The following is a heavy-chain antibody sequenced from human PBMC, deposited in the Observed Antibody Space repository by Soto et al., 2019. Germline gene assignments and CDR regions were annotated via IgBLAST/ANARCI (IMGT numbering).Heavy chain of an antibody. CDR3: ARAGSYDSSGYDAFDM. V-gene: IGHV4-34*01. D-gene: IGHD3-22*01. J-gene: IGHJ3*02. CDR1: AGSFGPYS. CDR2: INYSGTT. Sequence: SQTLSLTSAVYAGSFGPYSWTWIRQTPGKGLEWIGEINYSGTTYYNPSIEGRATISVDTSKNQFSLKMTSVTASDSAVYYCARAGSYDSSGYDAFDMWGQGTKVT.